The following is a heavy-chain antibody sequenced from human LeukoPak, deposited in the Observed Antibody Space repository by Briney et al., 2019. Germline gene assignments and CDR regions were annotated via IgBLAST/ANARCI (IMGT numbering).Heavy chain of an antibody. CDR2: IYSGGST. CDR1: GFTFSNNA. V-gene: IGHV3-53*01. CDR3: ARKIYGDYGLDY. J-gene: IGHJ4*02. D-gene: IGHD4-17*01. Sequence: GGSLRLSCAASGFTFSNNALSWVRQAPGKGLEWVSVIYSGGSTYYADSVKGRFTISRDNSKNTLYLQMNSLRAEDTAVYYCARKIYGDYGLDYWGQGTLVTVSS.